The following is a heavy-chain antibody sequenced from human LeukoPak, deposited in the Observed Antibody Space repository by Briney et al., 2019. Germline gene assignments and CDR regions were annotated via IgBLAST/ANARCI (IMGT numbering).Heavy chain of an antibody. CDR1: GGTFSSYA. J-gene: IGHJ4*02. Sequence: SVKVSCKASGGTFSSYAISWVRQAPGQGLEWMGGIIPIFGTANYAQKFQGRVTITADESTSTAYMELSSLRSEDTAVYYCARVQDYYDSSGYYSPHFDYWGQGTLVTVSS. CDR3: ARVQDYYDSSGYYSPHFDY. D-gene: IGHD3-22*01. CDR2: IIPIFGTA. V-gene: IGHV1-69*13.